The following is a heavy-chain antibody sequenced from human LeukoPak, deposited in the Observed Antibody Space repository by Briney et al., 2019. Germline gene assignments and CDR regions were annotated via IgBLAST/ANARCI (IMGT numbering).Heavy chain of an antibody. Sequence: SETLSLTCTVSGGSISSYYWSWIRQPPGKGLEWIGYIYYSGSTNYNPSLKSRVTISVDTSKNQFSLQLSSVTAADTAVYYCARHKGGSYRNLDYWGQGTLVTVSS. J-gene: IGHJ4*02. CDR3: ARHKGGSYRNLDY. V-gene: IGHV4-59*08. D-gene: IGHD1-26*01. CDR2: IYYSGST. CDR1: GGSISSYY.